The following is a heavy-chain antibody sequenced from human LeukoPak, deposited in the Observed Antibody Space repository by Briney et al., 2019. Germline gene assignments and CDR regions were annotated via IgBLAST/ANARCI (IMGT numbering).Heavy chain of an antibody. CDR3: ARASITTLMDV. D-gene: IGHD3-16*01. V-gene: IGHV4-4*07. J-gene: IGHJ6*02. CDR2: IYTSGGT. Sequence: KSSETLSLTCTVSGDSINAYYWTWIRQPAGKGLEWIGRIYTSGGTNYNPSLKSRVTLSIDTSNNQFSLNLSSVTAADTAVYYCARASITTLMDVWGQGTTVTVSS. CDR1: GDSINAYY.